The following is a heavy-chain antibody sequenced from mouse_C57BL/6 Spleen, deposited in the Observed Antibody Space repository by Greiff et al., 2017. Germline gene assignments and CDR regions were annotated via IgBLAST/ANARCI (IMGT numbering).Heavy chain of an antibody. V-gene: IGHV5-6*01. CDR3: ARQYYGSSDWYVDV. D-gene: IGHD1-1*01. CDR2: ISSGGSYT. J-gene: IGHJ1*03. CDR1: GFTFSSYG. Sequence: EVKLVESGGDLVKPGGSLKLSCAASGFTFSSYGLSWVRQTPDKRLEWVATISSGGSYTYYPDSVKGRFTISRDNAKNTLYLQMSSLKSEDTAMYYCARQYYGSSDWYVDVWGTGTTVTVSS.